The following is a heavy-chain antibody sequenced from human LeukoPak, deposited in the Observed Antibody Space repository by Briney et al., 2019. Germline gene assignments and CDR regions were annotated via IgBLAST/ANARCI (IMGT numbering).Heavy chain of an antibody. J-gene: IGHJ4*02. V-gene: IGHV4-59*08. CDR2: IYYSGST. D-gene: IGHD5-24*01. CDR1: GGSISSYY. Sequence: PSETLSLTCTVSGGSISSYYWSWIRQPPGKGLGWIGYIYYSGSTNYNPSFKSRVTISVDTSKNQCSLKLTSVTAADTAVYYCARHGMTTIAPFDYWGQGILVTVSS. CDR3: ARHGMTTIAPFDY.